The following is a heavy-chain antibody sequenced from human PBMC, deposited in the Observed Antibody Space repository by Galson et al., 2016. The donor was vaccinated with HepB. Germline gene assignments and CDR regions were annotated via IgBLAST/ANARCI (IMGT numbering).Heavy chain of an antibody. CDR2: IDPSDSYT. J-gene: IGHJ4*02. CDR3: ARQCKSGWYGFGDS. CDR1: GYSFTSYW. Sequence: QSGAEVKKPGEPLRISCKGSGYSFTSYWISWVRQMPGKGLEWLGRIDPSDSYTNYSPFFHGQVTISVDKSIGTALLQWAGLKASVTAIYYCARQCKSGWYGFGDSWGQGTLVTGSS. V-gene: IGHV5-10-1*04. D-gene: IGHD6-19*01.